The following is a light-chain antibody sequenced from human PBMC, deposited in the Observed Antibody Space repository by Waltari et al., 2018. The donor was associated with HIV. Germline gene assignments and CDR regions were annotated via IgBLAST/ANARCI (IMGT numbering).Light chain of an antibody. J-gene: IGLJ2*01. CDR3: QTWGTGIVV. V-gene: IGLV4-69*01. CDR2: LNRDGSH. CDR1: SGHSSYA. Sequence: QLVLTQSPSASASLGAPVKLTCTLSSGHSSYAIAWQQQQPEKGPRYLMKLNRDGSHSKGDGIPDRFSGSSSGAERYLTISSLQSEDEADYYCQTWGTGIVVFGGGTKLTVL.